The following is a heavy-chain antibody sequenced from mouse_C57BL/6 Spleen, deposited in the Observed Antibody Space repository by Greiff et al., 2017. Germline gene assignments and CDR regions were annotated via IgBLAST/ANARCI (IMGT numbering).Heavy chain of an antibody. CDR1: GYTFTSYW. CDR2: IDPSDSYT. CDR3: ARSGITTAFDY. V-gene: IGHV1-59*01. D-gene: IGHD1-2*01. J-gene: IGHJ2*01. Sequence: QVQLQQPGAELVRPGTSVKLSCKASGYTFTSYWMHWVKQRPGQGLEWIGVIDPSDSYTNYNQKFKGKATLTVDTSSSTAYMQLSSLTSEDSAVYYCARSGITTAFDYWGQGTTLTVSS.